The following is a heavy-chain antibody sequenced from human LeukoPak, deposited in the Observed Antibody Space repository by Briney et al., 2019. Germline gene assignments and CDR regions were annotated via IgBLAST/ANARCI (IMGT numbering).Heavy chain of an antibody. CDR2: INSDGSWT. CDR3: VSFYETY. CDR1: GNYW. V-gene: IGHV3-74*01. J-gene: IGHJ4*02. Sequence: GGSLRLSCAASGNYWMHWVREAPGKGLVWVSHINSDGSWTSYADSVKGRFTISKDNAKNTVYLQMNNLRAEDTAVYYCVSFYETYWGRGTLVTVSS. D-gene: IGHD2-2*01.